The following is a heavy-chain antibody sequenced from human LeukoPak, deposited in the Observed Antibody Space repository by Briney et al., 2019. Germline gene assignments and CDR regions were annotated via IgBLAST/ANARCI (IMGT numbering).Heavy chain of an antibody. CDR3: ARGADGVSSNSRGWFDP. CDR1: GFTFSSYS. D-gene: IGHD2-15*01. V-gene: IGHV3-21*01. J-gene: IGHJ5*02. CDR2: ISTSSSYI. Sequence: GGSLRFSCAGSGFTFSSYSMNWVRQAPGKGLEWVSSISTSSSYIYYADSVKGRFTISRDNAKNSLYLQMNSLRAEDTAVYSCARGADGVSSNSRGWFDPWGQGTLVTVSS.